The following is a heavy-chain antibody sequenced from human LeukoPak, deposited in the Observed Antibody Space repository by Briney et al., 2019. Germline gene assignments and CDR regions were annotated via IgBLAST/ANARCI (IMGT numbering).Heavy chain of an antibody. Sequence: SETLSLTCTVSGGSISSSSYYWGWIRQPPGKGLEWIGLIYTSGSTNYNPSLKSRVTMSVDTSKNQFSLKLSSVTAADTAVYYCARVNYYYYYMDVWGKGTTVTISS. CDR3: ARVNYYYYYMDV. V-gene: IGHV4-39*07. CDR2: IYTSGST. J-gene: IGHJ6*03. CDR1: GGSISSSSYY.